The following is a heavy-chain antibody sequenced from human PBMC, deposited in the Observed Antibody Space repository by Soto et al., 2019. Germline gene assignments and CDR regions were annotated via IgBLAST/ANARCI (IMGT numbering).Heavy chain of an antibody. Sequence: ASVKVSCEASGYTFTGYYMHWVRQAPGQGLEWMGWINPNSGGTNYAQKFQGWVTMTRDTSISTAYMELSRLRSDDTAVYYCARDRAIVDTAMVLLLDYWGQGTLVTVSS. V-gene: IGHV1-2*04. CDR1: GYTFTGYY. J-gene: IGHJ4*02. CDR3: ARDRAIVDTAMVLLLDY. D-gene: IGHD5-18*01. CDR2: INPNSGGT.